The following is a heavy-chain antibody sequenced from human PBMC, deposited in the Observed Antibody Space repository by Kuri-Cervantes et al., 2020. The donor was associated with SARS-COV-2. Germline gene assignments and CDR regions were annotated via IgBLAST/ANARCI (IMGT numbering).Heavy chain of an antibody. CDR3: TTMLGYCTNGVCYTDY. CDR1: GFTFSSYA. J-gene: IGHJ4*02. CDR2: ISSSSSYI. V-gene: IGHV3-21*03. Sequence: GGSLRLSCAASGFTFSSYAMSWVRQAPGKGLEWVSSISSSSSYIYYADSVKGRFTISRDNAKNSLYLQMNSLKTEDTAVYYCTTMLGYCTNGVCYTDYWGQGTLVTVSS. D-gene: IGHD2-8*01.